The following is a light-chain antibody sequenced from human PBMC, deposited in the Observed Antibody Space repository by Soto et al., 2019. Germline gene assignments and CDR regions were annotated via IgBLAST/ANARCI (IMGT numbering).Light chain of an antibody. V-gene: IGKV3-11*01. CDR1: QYINTR. CDR2: QTS. CDR3: HQRQSWTRT. Sequence: IVLPESPATRSSFPGDRVTLSCGASQYINTRLAWYQHRPGQAPRLVIYQTSLRAAGIPARFSASGSGTDFTLTISDVKNEDFALYYCHQRQSWTRTFGQGTKVDIK. J-gene: IGKJ1*01.